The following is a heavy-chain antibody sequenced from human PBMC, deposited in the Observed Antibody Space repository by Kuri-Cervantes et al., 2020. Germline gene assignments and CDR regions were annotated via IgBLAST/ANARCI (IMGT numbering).Heavy chain of an antibody. CDR3: AMERGGPRVYYYGMDV. CDR1: GGSISSSIYY. D-gene: IGHD1-1*01. J-gene: IGHJ6*02. Sequence: ESLKISCTVSGGSISSSIYYGGWIRQPPGKGLEWIGSIYYSGRTYFNPSLKSRVTISVDTSKNQFSLKLSSVTAADTAVYYCAMERGGPRVYYYGMDVWGQGTTVTVSS. V-gene: IGHV4-39*01. CDR2: IYYSGRT.